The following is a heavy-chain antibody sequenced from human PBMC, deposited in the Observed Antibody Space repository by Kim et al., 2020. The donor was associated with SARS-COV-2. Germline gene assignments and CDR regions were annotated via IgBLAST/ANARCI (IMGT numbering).Heavy chain of an antibody. D-gene: IGHD3-10*01. CDR2: ISGSGGST. J-gene: IGHJ6*02. CDR3: AKPSMVRGVIWTYYYYGMDV. Sequence: GGSLRLSCAASGFTFSSYAMSWVRQAPGKGLEWVSAISGSGGSTYYADSVKGRFTICRDNSKNTLYLQMNSLRAEDTAVYYCAKPSMVRGVIWTYYYYGMDVWGQGTTVTVSS. V-gene: IGHV3-23*01. CDR1: GFTFSSYA.